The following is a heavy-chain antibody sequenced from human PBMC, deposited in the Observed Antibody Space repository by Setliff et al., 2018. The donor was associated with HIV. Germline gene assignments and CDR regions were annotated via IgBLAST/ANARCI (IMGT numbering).Heavy chain of an antibody. CDR2: MHTSGST. J-gene: IGHJ4*02. Sequence: SETLSLTCTVSGGSISFGCYYWSWIRQPAGKGLEWIGRMHTSGSTSYSPSLKSRVTISIDTSKNQFSLELTSLIAADTAVYYCAREECTSWPRVHYWGQGALVTVSS. CDR1: GGSISFGCYY. D-gene: IGHD6-13*01. CDR3: AREECTSWPRVHY. V-gene: IGHV4-61*02.